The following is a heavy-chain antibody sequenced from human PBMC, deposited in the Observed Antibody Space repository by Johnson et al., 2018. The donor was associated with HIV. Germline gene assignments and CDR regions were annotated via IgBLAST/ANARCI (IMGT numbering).Heavy chain of an antibody. D-gene: IGHD1-1*01. CDR2: IWYDGSNK. V-gene: IGHV3-33*08. CDR1: GFTFSDYY. J-gene: IGHJ3*02. CDR3: ARGGIIHDAFDI. Sequence: QMLLVESGGGLVQPGGSLRLSCAASGFTFSDYYMSCIRQAPGKGLEWVAVIWYDGSNKYFADSVKGRFTISRDNSKNTLYLQMSSLRAEDTAVYYCARGGIIHDAFDIWGQGTMVTVSS.